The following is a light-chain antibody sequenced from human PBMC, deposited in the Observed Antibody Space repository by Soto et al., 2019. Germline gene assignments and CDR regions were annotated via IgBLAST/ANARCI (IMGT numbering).Light chain of an antibody. Sequence: DIVMTQSPLSLPVTPGEPASISCRSSQSLLHSNGYNYLDRYLQKPVQSPQLLIYLGSNRASGVPARFGDCGSGTDLTLKISRVEAEDVGVYDCMQGASTFGQGTKLEIK. CDR2: LGS. J-gene: IGKJ2*02. CDR1: QSLLHSNGYNY. V-gene: IGKV2-28*01. CDR3: MQGAST.